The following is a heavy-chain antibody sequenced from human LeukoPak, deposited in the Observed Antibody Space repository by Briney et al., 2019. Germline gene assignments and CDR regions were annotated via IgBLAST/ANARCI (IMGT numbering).Heavy chain of an antibody. J-gene: IGHJ4*02. CDR3: ARVSVEMATIAPFDY. CDR2: ISSSSSYI. CDR1: GSTFSSYS. D-gene: IGHD5-24*01. Sequence: GGSLRLSCAASGSTFSSYSMNWVRQAPGKGLEWVSSISSSSSYIYYADSVKGRFTISRDNAKNSLYLQMNSLRAEDTAVYYCARVSVEMATIAPFDYWGQGTLVTVSS. V-gene: IGHV3-21*01.